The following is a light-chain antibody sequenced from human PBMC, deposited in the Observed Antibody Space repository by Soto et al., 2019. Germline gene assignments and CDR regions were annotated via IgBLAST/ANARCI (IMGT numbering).Light chain of an antibody. V-gene: IGKV1-6*01. CDR2: RSS. CDR1: QAIKDD. Sequence: AIQMTQSPSSLSASVGDRVYITCRASQAIKDDLVWYQQRPGKAPKLLVYRSSRLQNGVPSRFSGSGSGTDFTLTISSLQPEDFATYYCLQDYNYPYTFGQGTKLEI. CDR3: LQDYNYPYT. J-gene: IGKJ2*01.